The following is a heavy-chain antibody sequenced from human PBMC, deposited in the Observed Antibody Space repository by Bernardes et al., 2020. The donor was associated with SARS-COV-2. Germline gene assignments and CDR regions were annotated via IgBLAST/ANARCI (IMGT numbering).Heavy chain of an antibody. D-gene: IGHD3-22*01. CDR1: GYTFTGYD. CDR2: INPNSGGT. Sequence: ASVKVSCKASGYTFTGYDIHWVRQAPGQGLEWMGWINPNSGGTNYAQKFQGRVTMTRDTSISTAYMELSRLRSDDTAVYYCALPPTNYDRYAMDVWGQGTTVTVSS. CDR3: ALPPTNYDRYAMDV. V-gene: IGHV1-2*02. J-gene: IGHJ6*02.